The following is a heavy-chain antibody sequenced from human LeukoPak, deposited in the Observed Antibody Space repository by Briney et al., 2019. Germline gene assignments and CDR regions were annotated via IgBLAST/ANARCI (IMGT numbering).Heavy chain of an antibody. CDR2: IYYDGSNK. D-gene: IGHD3-22*01. CDR1: GFIFSSYG. J-gene: IGHJ6*02. V-gene: IGHV3-33*01. CDR3: ARDTFYSSGVYGLDV. Sequence: PGGSLRLSCAASGFIFSSYGMHWVRQAPGKGLEWVAVIYYDGSNKYYADSVRGRFTISRGNSKNTLFLQMSSLRAEDTAVYYCARDTFYSSGVYGLDVWGQGTTVTVSS.